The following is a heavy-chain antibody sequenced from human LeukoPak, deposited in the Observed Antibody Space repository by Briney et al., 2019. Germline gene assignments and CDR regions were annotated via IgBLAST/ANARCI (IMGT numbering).Heavy chain of an antibody. J-gene: IGHJ4*02. CDR1: GGSISSYY. CDR2: IYTSGST. V-gene: IGHV4-4*07. D-gene: IGHD6-6*01. CDR3: AREGAARNFDY. Sequence: EPSETLSLTCTVSGGSISSYYWSWLRQPAGKGLEWIGRIYTSGSTNFNPSLKSRVSISLDTSQNQFSLKVSTVTAADTAVYYCAREGAARNFDYWGQGILVTVSS.